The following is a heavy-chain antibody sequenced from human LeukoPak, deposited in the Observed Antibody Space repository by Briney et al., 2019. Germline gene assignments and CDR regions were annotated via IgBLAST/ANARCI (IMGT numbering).Heavy chain of an antibody. Sequence: SVKVSCKASGGTFSSYAISWVRQAPGQGLEWMGGIIPIFGTANYAQKFQGRVTITADESTSTAYMELSSLRSEDTAVYYRARWSGYYDSSGYFHWGQGTLVTVSS. V-gene: IGHV1-69*13. D-gene: IGHD3-22*01. CDR1: GGTFSSYA. CDR3: ARWSGYYDSSGYFH. CDR2: IIPIFGTA. J-gene: IGHJ4*02.